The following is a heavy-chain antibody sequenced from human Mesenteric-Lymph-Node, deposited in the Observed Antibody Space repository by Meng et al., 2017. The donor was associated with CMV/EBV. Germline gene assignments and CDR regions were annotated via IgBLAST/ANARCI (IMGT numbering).Heavy chain of an antibody. D-gene: IGHD2-15*01. V-gene: IGHV4-34*01. CDR3: ARGSDIPVNNY. Sequence: VQLQQWGAGLLTPSAILSLTCAVYGGSFSGYYWSWIRQPPGKGLEWIGEINHSGVPNYNPSLKSRVTISLDRSKNQFSLKLSSVTAEDTAVYYCARGSDIPVNNYWGQGTLVTVSS. CDR2: INHSGVP. J-gene: IGHJ4*02. CDR1: GGSFSGYY.